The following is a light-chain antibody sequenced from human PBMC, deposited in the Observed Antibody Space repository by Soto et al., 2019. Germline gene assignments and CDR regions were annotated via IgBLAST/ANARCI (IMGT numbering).Light chain of an antibody. CDR2: GAS. V-gene: IGKV3D-20*02. CDR1: QSVSNNY. J-gene: IGKJ4*01. CDR3: QQRSNWPT. Sequence: EIVLTQSPGTLSLSPGERATLSCRASQSVSNNYLAWYQQKPGQAPRLLIYGASNRATGIPDRFSGSGSGTDFTLTISRLEPEDFAVYYCQQRSNWPTFGGGTKVEIK.